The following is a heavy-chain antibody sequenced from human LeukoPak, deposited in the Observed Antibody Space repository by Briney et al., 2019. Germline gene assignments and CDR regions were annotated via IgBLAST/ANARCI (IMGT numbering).Heavy chain of an antibody. V-gene: IGHV4-59*01. J-gene: IGHJ4*02. D-gene: IGHD2-2*01. CDR1: GGSIRRYY. Sequence: SETLSLTRTVSGGSIRRYYWSWMRQPPGKGLEGIGYICYSGNTNYNPALKSQVTISVDTSKNQFSLQLNSVTAADAAVYYCARVRYCSTNRCYDREFDNWGQGTLVTVSS. CDR2: ICYSGNT. CDR3: ARVRYCSTNRCYDREFDN.